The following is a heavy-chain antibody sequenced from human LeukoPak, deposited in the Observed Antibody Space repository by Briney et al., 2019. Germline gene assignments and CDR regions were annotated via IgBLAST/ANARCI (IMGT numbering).Heavy chain of an antibody. CDR1: GGSISSSSYY. Sequence: SETLSLTCTVSGGSISSSSYYWGWIRQPPGKGLEWIGSIYYSGSTYYNPSLKSRVTISVDTSKNQFSLKLSSVTAADTAVYYCARVPYSSGWYQDYYMDVWGKGTTVTVSS. J-gene: IGHJ6*03. D-gene: IGHD6-19*01. CDR3: ARVPYSSGWYQDYYMDV. V-gene: IGHV4-39*07. CDR2: IYYSGST.